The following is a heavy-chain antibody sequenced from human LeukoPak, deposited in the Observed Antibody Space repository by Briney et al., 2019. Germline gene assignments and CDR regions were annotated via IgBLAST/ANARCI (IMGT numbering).Heavy chain of an antibody. CDR2: IKLDGSET. CDR3: ARASFEGAFDI. CDR1: GFTFSGYW. Sequence: GGSLRLSCAASGFTFSGYWMNWVRQAPGKGLEWVANIKLDGSETHYADSVEGRFTISRDNARNSLYLQMNSLRAEDTAVYYCARASFEGAFDIWGQGTMVTVSS. V-gene: IGHV3-7*01. J-gene: IGHJ3*02.